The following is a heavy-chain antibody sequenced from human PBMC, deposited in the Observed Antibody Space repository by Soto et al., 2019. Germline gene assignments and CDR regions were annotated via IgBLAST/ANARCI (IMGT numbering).Heavy chain of an antibody. D-gene: IGHD1-26*01. CDR3: AWSPVGATTRHFDY. CDR2: IDPSDSYT. CDR1: GYSFTSYW. V-gene: IGHV5-10-1*03. Sequence: EVQLVQSGAEVKKHGESLRISCKGSGYSFTSYWISWVRQMPGKGLEWMGRIDPSDSYTNYSPSFQGHVTISADKSISTAYPQWSSLKASDTAMYYCAWSPVGATTRHFDYWGHGTLVTVSS. J-gene: IGHJ4*01.